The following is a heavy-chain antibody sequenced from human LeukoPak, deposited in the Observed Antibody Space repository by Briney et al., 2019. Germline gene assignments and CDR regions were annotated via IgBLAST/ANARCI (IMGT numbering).Heavy chain of an antibody. CDR3: ARDGNPFDY. CDR1: GGSISSYY. V-gene: IGHV4-59*01. CDR2: IYYSGST. J-gene: IGHJ4*02. Sequence: SETLSLTCAVSGGSISSYYWSWIRQPPGKGLEWIGYIYYSGSTNYNPSLKSRVTISVDTSKNQFSLKLSSVTAADTAVYYCARDGNPFDYWGQGTLATVSS. D-gene: IGHD1-14*01.